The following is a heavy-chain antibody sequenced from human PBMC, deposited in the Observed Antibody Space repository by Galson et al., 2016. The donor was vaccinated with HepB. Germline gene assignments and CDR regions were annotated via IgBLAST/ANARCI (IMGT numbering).Heavy chain of an antibody. CDR2: IRGDGSAT. CDR3: ARAVGYRSDWYGWLGP. CDR1: GFTSTNYA. D-gene: IGHD6-13*01. V-gene: IGHV3-23*01. J-gene: IGHJ5*02. Sequence: SLRLSCAASGFTSTNYAMTWVRQAPGRGLEWVSTIRGDGSATLYADSVKGRFTISTDSSKNTLYLQMNSLRAEDTAVYYCARAVGYRSDWYGWLGPWGQGTLVTVSS.